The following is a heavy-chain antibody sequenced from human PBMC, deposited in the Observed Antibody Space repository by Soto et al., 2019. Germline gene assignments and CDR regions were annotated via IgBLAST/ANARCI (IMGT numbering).Heavy chain of an antibody. J-gene: IGHJ5*02. CDR3: ARDPAP. V-gene: IGHV4-34*01. CDR2: INHSGST. Sequence: TSETLSLSCAVYGGSFSGYYWSWIRQPPGKGLEWIGEINHSGSTNYNPSLKSRVTISVDTCKNHFSLKLTSVTAADTAVYYCARDPAPWGQGTLVTVSS. CDR1: GGSFSGYY.